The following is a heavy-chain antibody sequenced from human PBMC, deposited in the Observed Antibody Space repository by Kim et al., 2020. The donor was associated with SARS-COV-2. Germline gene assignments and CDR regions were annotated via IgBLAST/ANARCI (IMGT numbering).Heavy chain of an antibody. Sequence: GGSLRLSCAASGLTFNNYAMSWVRQAPGKGLEWVSTTSGSGASTDYADSVKGRFTISRDKYTNTLYLQMSSLRAEDTAVYYCAKSGNYIAAAGFDYWGQGNLVTVSS. V-gene: IGHV3-23*01. D-gene: IGHD6-13*01. CDR2: TSGSGAST. CDR3: AKSGNYIAAAGFDY. J-gene: IGHJ4*02. CDR1: GLTFNNYA.